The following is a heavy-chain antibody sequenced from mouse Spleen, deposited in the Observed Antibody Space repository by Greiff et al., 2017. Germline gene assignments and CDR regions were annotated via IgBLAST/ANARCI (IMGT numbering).Heavy chain of an antibody. CDR3: TEGDYDY. Sequence: VQLQQSGAELVRPGASVTLSCKASGYTFTDYEMHWVKQTPVHGLVWIGAIDPETGGTAYNQKFKGKAILTADKSSSTAYMELRSLTSEDSAVYYCTEGDYDYWGQGTTLTVSS. J-gene: IGHJ2*01. D-gene: IGHD2-4*01. CDR2: IDPETGGT. V-gene: IGHV1-15*01. CDR1: GYTFTDYE.